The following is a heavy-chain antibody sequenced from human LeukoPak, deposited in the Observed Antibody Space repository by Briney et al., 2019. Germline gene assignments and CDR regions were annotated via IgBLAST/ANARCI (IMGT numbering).Heavy chain of an antibody. CDR2: LNEDGSEN. CDR3: ARSPDAGTVDY. Sequence: GGSLRLSCGASGFTFNTYWMSWVRQAPGKGLEWVANLNEDGSENYYVDSVKGRFTISRDNAKNSLYLQMNSLRGEDTAVYYCARSPDAGTVDYWGQGTPVTVSS. J-gene: IGHJ4*02. V-gene: IGHV3-7*05. CDR1: GFTFNTYW. D-gene: IGHD6-13*01.